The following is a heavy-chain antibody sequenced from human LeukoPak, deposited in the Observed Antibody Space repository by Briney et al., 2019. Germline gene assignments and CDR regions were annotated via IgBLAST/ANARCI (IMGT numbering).Heavy chain of an antibody. CDR2: INHSGST. J-gene: IGHJ5*02. V-gene: IGHV4-34*01. CDR3: ARLPVLRFLEWLLFSWFDP. D-gene: IGHD3-3*01. CDR1: GGSFSGYY. Sequence: SETLSLTCAVYGGSFSGYYWSWIRQPPGKGLEWIGEINHSGSTNYNPSLKSRVTISVDTSKNQFSLKLSSVTAADTAVYYCARLPVLRFLEWLLFSWFDPWGQGTLVTVSS.